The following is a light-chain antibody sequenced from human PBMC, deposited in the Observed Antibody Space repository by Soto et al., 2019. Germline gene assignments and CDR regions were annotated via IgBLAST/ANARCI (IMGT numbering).Light chain of an antibody. CDR1: SSNIGSNY. J-gene: IGLJ2*01. Sequence: QSVLTQPPSASGTPGQRVTISCSGSSSNIGSNYVYWYQQFPGTAPKLLINRNDQRPSGVPDRFSGSKSGTSASLAISGLRPEDEADYYCATWDDSRSGVFGGGTKLTVL. CDR3: ATWDDSRSGV. CDR2: RND. V-gene: IGLV1-47*01.